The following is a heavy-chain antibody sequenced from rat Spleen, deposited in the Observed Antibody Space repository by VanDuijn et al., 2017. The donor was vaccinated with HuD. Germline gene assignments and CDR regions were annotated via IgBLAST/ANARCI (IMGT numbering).Heavy chain of an antibody. CDR3: ATASPFAY. CDR1: GFTFSNYG. J-gene: IGHJ3*01. Sequence: EVQLVESGGGLVQPGRSLKLSCAASGFTFSNYGMAWVRQAPTKGLEWVATISYDGSSTYYRDSVKGRFTISRDKAKSTLYLQMDSLRSEDTATYYCATASPFAYWGQGTLVTVSS. D-gene: IGHD3-1*01. V-gene: IGHV5-29*01. CDR2: ISYDGSST.